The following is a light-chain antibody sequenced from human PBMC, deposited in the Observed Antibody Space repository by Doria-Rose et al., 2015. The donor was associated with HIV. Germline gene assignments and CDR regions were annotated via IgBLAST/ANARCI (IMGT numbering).Light chain of an antibody. CDR2: QDI. CDR1: KLGNKY. CDR3: QAWDSTTVV. Sequence: SYELTQPPSVSVSPGQTASITCSGDKLGNKYVCWYQQKPGQPPVLVIYQDIKRPSGIPERFSGSNSGNTATLTISGTQAMDEADYHCQAWDSTTVVFGGGTKLTVL. V-gene: IGLV3-1*01. J-gene: IGLJ2*01.